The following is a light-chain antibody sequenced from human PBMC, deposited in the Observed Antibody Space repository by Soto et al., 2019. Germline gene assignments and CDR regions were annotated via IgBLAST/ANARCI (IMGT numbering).Light chain of an antibody. Sequence: EIVMTQSPATLSVSPGERAALSCRASQSVSSNLAWYQHKPGQAPRLLIYGASTRATGIPARFSGSGSGTDFTLTISSLQSEDFAVYYCQQYNNWPPRTFGQGTKLEI. V-gene: IGKV3D-15*01. CDR2: GAS. CDR1: QSVSSN. J-gene: IGKJ2*02. CDR3: QQYNNWPPRT.